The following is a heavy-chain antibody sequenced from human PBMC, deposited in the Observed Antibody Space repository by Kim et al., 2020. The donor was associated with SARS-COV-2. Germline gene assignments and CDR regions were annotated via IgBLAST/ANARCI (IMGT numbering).Heavy chain of an antibody. CDR3: ARGAIAAADYFDY. Sequence: YADSVKGRVTISRDNAKNSLYLQMNSLRAEDTAVYYCARGAIAAADYFDYWGQGTLVTVSS. D-gene: IGHD6-13*01. J-gene: IGHJ4*02. V-gene: IGHV3-21*01.